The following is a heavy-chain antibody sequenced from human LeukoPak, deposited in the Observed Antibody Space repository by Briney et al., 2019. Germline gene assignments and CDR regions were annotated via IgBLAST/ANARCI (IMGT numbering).Heavy chain of an antibody. Sequence: GGSLRLSCAASGFTFSGSAMHWVRQASGKGLEWVGRIRSKANSYATAYAASVKGRFTTSRDDSKNTAYLQMNSLKTEDTAVYYCTRWFPYGDPSYYMDVWGKGTTVTVSS. V-gene: IGHV3-73*01. D-gene: IGHD4-17*01. CDR3: TRWFPYGDPSYYMDV. CDR1: GFTFSGSA. J-gene: IGHJ6*03. CDR2: IRSKANSYAT.